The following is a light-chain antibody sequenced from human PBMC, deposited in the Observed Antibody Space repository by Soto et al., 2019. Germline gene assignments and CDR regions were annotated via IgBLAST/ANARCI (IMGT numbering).Light chain of an antibody. CDR1: QTISSY. CDR3: QQSSRTPWT. CDR2: AAS. J-gene: IGKJ1*01. Sequence: DIQMTQSPSSLSASVGERVNITCRASQTISSYLNWYQKKPGKAPKLLIYAASTLESGVPSRFSGRRSGTDFTLTISSLQTEDFATYYCQQSSRTPWTFGQGTKVEIK. V-gene: IGKV1-39*01.